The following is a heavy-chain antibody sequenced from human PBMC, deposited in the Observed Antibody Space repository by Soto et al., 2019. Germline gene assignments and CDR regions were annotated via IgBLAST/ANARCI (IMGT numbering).Heavy chain of an antibody. Sequence: QVQLQQWGAGLLKPSETLSLTCAVYGGSFSGYYWSWIRQPPGKGLEWIGEINHSGSTNYNPSLTSRVTISVDTSKNQFSLKLSSVTAADTAVYYCASHRREYCSGGSCYYFDYWGQGTLVTVSS. CDR2: INHSGST. CDR1: GGSFSGYY. V-gene: IGHV4-34*01. J-gene: IGHJ4*02. CDR3: ASHRREYCSGGSCYYFDY. D-gene: IGHD2-15*01.